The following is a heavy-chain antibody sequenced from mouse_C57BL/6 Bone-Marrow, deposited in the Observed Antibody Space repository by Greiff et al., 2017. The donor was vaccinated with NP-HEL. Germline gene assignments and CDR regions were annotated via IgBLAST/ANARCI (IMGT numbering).Heavy chain of an antibody. J-gene: IGHJ4*01. Sequence: EVKLMESGGGLVKPGGSLKLSCAASGFTFSSYAMSWVRQTPEKRLEWVATISDGGSYTYYPDNVKGRFTISRDNAKNNLYLQMSHLKSEDTAMYYCARVPMITTGYYYAMDYWGQGTSVTVSS. CDR3: ARVPMITTGYYYAMDY. D-gene: IGHD2-4*01. CDR1: GFTFSSYA. V-gene: IGHV5-4*03. CDR2: ISDGGSYT.